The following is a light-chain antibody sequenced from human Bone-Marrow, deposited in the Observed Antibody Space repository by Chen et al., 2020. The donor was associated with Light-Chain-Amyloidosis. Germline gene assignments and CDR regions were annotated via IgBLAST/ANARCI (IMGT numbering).Light chain of an antibody. J-gene: IGLJ1*01. CDR1: SSDVGGDNH. Sequence: QSALTQPASVSGSPGQSITISCTGTSSDVGGDNHVSWYQQHPDKATTLMIYEVTNRPSWVPVRFSGSKSDNTASLTISGLQTEDEADYFCSSYTITNTLVFGSGTRVTVL. CDR3: SSYTITNTLV. V-gene: IGLV2-14*01. CDR2: EVT.